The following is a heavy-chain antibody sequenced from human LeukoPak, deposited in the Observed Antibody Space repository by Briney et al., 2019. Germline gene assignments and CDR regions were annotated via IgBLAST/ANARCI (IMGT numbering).Heavy chain of an antibody. V-gene: IGHV1-2*02. CDR3: TRGPPNWGFDY. CDR2: INPNSGGT. CDR1: GYTFTGYY. Sequence: ASVKVSCKASGYTFTGYYMHWVRQAPGQGLEWMGWINPNSGGTNYAQKFQGRVTMTRDTSISTAYMELSSLRSEDTAVYYCTRGPPNWGFDYWGQGTLVTVSS. J-gene: IGHJ4*02. D-gene: IGHD7-27*01.